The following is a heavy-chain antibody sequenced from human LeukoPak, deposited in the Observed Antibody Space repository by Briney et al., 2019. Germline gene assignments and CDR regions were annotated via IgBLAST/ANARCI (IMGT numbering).Heavy chain of an antibody. J-gene: IGHJ4*02. D-gene: IGHD3-22*01. CDR1: GGSISSGDYY. CDR2: IYYSGST. Sequence: PSETLSLTCTVSGGSISSGDYYWSWIRQPPGKGLEWIGYIYYSGSTYYNPSLKSRVTISVDRSKNQFSLKLSSVTAADTAVYYCARESNYWDSSGYYGYYFDYWGQGTLVTVSS. V-gene: IGHV4-30-4*01. CDR3: ARESNYWDSSGYYGYYFDY.